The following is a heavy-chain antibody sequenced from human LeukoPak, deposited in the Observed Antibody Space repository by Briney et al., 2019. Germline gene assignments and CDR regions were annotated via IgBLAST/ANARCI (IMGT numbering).Heavy chain of an antibody. CDR2: ISETGGTI. J-gene: IGHJ4*02. Sequence: GGSLRLSCAPSGFTFSNYAMSWVRQAPGKGLEWVSAISETGGTIHYADSVRGRFIISRDNSKDTLYLQMNSLRAEDTAVYYCAREMTIITYSFDSWGQGTLVTVSS. CDR3: AREMTIITYSFDS. D-gene: IGHD5-24*01. CDR1: GFTFSNYA. V-gene: IGHV3-23*01.